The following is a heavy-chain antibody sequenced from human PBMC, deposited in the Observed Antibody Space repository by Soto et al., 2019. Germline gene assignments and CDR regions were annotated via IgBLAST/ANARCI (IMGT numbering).Heavy chain of an antibody. D-gene: IGHD3-22*01. J-gene: IGHJ6*03. CDR1: GFTFDDYA. CDR2: ISWNSGSI. CDR3: AKDKSGVVRGSAPMDV. Sequence: GGSLRLSCAASGFTFDDYAMHWVRQAPGKGLEWVSGISWNSGSIGYADSVKGRFTISRDNAKNSLYLQMNSLRAEDTALYYCAKDKSGVVRGSAPMDVWGKGTTVTVSS. V-gene: IGHV3-9*01.